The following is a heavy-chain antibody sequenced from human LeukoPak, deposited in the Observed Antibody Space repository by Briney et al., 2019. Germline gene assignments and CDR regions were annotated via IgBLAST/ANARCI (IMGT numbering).Heavy chain of an antibody. CDR3: ARGLTKNSSGRY. CDR2: ISSSSSYI. D-gene: IGHD6-19*01. CDR1: GFTFSSYS. V-gene: IGHV3-21*01. Sequence: PGGSLRLSCAASGFTFSSYSMNWVRQAPGKGLEWVSSISSSSSYIYYADSVKGRFTISRDNAKNSLYLQMNSLRAEDTAVYYCARGLTKNSSGRYWGQGTLVTVSS. J-gene: IGHJ4*02.